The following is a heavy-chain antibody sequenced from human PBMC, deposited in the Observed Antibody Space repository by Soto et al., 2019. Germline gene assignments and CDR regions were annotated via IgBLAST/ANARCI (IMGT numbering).Heavy chain of an antibody. Sequence: ASVKVSCKASGGTFSSYAISWVRQAPGQGLEWMGGIIPIFGTANYAQKFQGRVTITADESTSTAYMELSSLKASDTAMYYCARDLDYGGNSETSDRWGQGTMVTV. CDR3: ARDLDYGGNSETSDR. CDR2: IIPIFGTA. D-gene: IGHD4-17*01. CDR1: GGTFSSYA. J-gene: IGHJ3*02. V-gene: IGHV1-69*13.